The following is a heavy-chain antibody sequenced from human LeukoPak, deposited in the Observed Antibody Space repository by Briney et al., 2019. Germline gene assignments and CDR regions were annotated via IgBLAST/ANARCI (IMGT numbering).Heavy chain of an antibody. D-gene: IGHD3-10*01. CDR2: INPNSGGT. CDR3: ARDADYYGSGSYYEDY. CDR1: GYTFTGYY. J-gene: IGHJ4*02. Sequence: ASVKVSCKASGYTFTGYYMHWVRQAPGQGLEWMGWINPNSGGTNYAQKFQGRVTMTRDTSISTAYMELSRLRSDDTAVYYCARDADYYGSGSYYEDYWGQGTLVTVSS. V-gene: IGHV1-2*02.